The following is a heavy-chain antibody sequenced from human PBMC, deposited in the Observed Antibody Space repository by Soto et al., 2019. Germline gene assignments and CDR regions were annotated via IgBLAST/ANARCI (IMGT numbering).Heavy chain of an antibody. Sequence: LRLSCAASGFTFSSYAMHWVRQAPGKGLEWVAVISYDGSNKYYADSVKGRFTISRDNSKNTLYLQMNSLRAEDTAVYYCARDSLGGDGYIQGYAFDIWGQGTMVTVSS. CDR2: ISYDGSNK. CDR3: ARDSLGGDGYIQGYAFDI. V-gene: IGHV3-30-3*01. D-gene: IGHD5-12*01. J-gene: IGHJ3*02. CDR1: GFTFSSYA.